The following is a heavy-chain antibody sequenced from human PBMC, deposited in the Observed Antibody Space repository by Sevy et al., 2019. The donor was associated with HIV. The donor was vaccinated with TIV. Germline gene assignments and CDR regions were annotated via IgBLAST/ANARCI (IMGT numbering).Heavy chain of an antibody. V-gene: IGHV4-39*01. D-gene: IGHD3-16*01. CDR2: IYYSGST. CDR1: GGSISSSSYY. CDR3: ARRMITFGGEEFDY. J-gene: IGHJ4*02. Sequence: SETLSLTCTVSGGSISSSSYYWGWIRQPPGKGLEWIGSIYYSGSTYYNPSLKSRVTISVDTSKNQFSLKLSSVTAADTAVYYCARRMITFGGEEFDYWGQRTLVTVSS.